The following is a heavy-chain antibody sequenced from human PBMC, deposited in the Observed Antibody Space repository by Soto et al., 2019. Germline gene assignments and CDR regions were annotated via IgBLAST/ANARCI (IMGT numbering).Heavy chain of an antibody. J-gene: IGHJ4*02. D-gene: IGHD3-22*01. CDR2: IYYSGST. V-gene: IGHV4-39*01. CDR1: GGSISSSSYY. Sequence: PSETLSLTCTVSGGSISSSSYYWGLIRQPPGKGLEWIGSIYYSGSTYYNPSLKSRVTISVDTSKNQFSLKLSSVTAADTAVYYCARSPKGYYDSSGVDYWGQGTLVTVSS. CDR3: ARSPKGYYDSSGVDY.